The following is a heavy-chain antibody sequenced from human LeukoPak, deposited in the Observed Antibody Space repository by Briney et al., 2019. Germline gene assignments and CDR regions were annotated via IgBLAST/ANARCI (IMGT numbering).Heavy chain of an antibody. J-gene: IGHJ5*02. D-gene: IGHD6-13*01. CDR3: ARGRSSSWTNWFDP. V-gene: IGHV6-1*01. Sequence: SQTLSLTCAISGDSVSSISAAWTWIRQSPSRGLEWLGRTYYRSKWYNDYAVSVKSRITINPATSKNQFSLQLNSVTPEDTAVYYCARGRSSSWTNWFDPWGQGTLVTVSS. CDR1: GDSVSSISAA. CDR2: TYYRSKWYN.